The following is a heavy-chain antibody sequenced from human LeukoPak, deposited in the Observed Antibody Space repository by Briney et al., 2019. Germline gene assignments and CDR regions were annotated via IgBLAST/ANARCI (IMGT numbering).Heavy chain of an antibody. D-gene: IGHD6-6*01. J-gene: IGHJ4*02. CDR2: IYNDGSGT. V-gene: IGHV3-74*03. CDR1: GFTFSDHW. Sequence: GGSLRLSCAASGFTFSDHWMHWVRQAPGKGLVWVSRIYNDGSGTSYADSVAGRFTISRDDAKNTVYLQMNGLRADDTAVYYCTRESGSSRFFDYWGQGTPVTVSS. CDR3: TRESGSSRFFDY.